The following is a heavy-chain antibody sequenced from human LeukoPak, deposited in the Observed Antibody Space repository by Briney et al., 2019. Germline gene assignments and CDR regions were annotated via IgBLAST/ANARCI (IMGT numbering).Heavy chain of an antibody. CDR1: GYTFTSYG. D-gene: IGHD3-10*01. J-gene: IGHJ5*02. CDR3: ASFLSGFGEAGFDP. CDR2: ISAYNGNT. Sequence: ASVKVSCKASGYTFTSYGISWVRQAPGQGLEWMGWISAYNGNTNYAQKLQGRVTMTRNTSISTAYMELSSLRSEDTAVYYCASFLSGFGEAGFDPWGQGTLVTVSS. V-gene: IGHV1-18*01.